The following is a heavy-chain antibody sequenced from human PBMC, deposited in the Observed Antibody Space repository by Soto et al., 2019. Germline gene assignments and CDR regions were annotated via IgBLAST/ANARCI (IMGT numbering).Heavy chain of an antibody. Sequence: SQTLSLTCAISGDSVSSNSAAWNWIRQSPSRGLEWLGRTYYRSKWYNDYAVSVKSRITINPDTSKNQFSLQLNSVTPEDTAVYYCARGGFITFGGVIVNPGAFDIWGQGTMV. CDR2: TYYRSKWYN. D-gene: IGHD3-16*02. V-gene: IGHV6-1*01. J-gene: IGHJ3*02. CDR1: GDSVSSNSAA. CDR3: ARGGFITFGGVIVNPGAFDI.